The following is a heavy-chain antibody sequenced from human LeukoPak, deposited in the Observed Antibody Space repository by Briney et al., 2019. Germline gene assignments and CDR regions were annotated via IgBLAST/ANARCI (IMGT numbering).Heavy chain of an antibody. D-gene: IGHD2-2*01. Sequence: ASVKVSCKASVYTFTDYYMHELRQAPGQGVEWMGWINPNDGDTYYAQKFQRRVTMTRDTSISTAHMEVSRLRSHDTAVYYCARANFLYCSSSSCLFDYWGQGTLVTVSS. V-gene: IGHV1-2*02. J-gene: IGHJ4*02. CDR1: VYTFTDYY. CDR3: ARANFLYCSSSSCLFDY. CDR2: INPNDGDT.